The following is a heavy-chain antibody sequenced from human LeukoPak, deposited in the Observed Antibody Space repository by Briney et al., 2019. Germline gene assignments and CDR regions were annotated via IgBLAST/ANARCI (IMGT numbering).Heavy chain of an antibody. Sequence: ASVKVSCKASGYTFTSYDINWVRQATGQGLEWMGWMNPNSGNTGYAQKFQGRVTITRNTSISTAYMELSSLRSEDTAVYYCARVGSVVATIGYGYWGQGTLVTVSS. CDR3: ARVGSVVATIGYGY. CDR1: GYTFTSYD. D-gene: IGHD5-12*01. CDR2: MNPNSGNT. V-gene: IGHV1-8*03. J-gene: IGHJ4*02.